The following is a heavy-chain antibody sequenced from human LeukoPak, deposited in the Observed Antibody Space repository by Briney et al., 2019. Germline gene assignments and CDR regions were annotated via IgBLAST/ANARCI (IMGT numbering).Heavy chain of an antibody. CDR1: GGSINNGGYY. CDR3: ARNRDGYNSFDY. CDR2: IYYSGSS. V-gene: IGHV4-31*03. D-gene: IGHD5-24*01. J-gene: IGHJ4*02. Sequence: SETLSLTCTVSGGSINNGGYYWSWIRQHPGKGLEWIGYIYYSGSSYYNPSLRSRVTISVDTSKNHFSLKLSSVTATDTAVYYCARNRDGYNSFDYWGQGTLVTVSS.